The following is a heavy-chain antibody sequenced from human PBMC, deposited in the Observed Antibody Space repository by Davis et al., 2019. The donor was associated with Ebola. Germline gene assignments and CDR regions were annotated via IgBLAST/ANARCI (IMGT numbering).Heavy chain of an antibody. CDR1: GFTFSSHG. CDR3: ARDHYDSSAHNWFDP. V-gene: IGHV3-33*01. CDR2: IWYDGSNE. D-gene: IGHD3-22*01. J-gene: IGHJ5*02. Sequence: PGGSLRPSCPAPGFTFSSHGMHWVRQAPGKGLEWVAVIWYDGSNEDYADFVKGRFTISRDNSKNTLYLQMNSLRAEDTAVYYCARDHYDSSAHNWFDPWGQGTLVTVSS.